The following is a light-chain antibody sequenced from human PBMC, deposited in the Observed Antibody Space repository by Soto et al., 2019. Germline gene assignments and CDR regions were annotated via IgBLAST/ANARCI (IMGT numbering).Light chain of an antibody. J-gene: IGKJ1*01. CDR1: QSVSSY. CDR3: QLRET. Sequence: EIVLTQSPATLSLSPGERATLSCRASQSVSSYLAWYQQKPGQAPRLLIYDASNRATGIPARFSGSGSGTDFTLTIRSLEHEDFAVYYCQLRETFGQGTKVDIK. CDR2: DAS. V-gene: IGKV3-11*01.